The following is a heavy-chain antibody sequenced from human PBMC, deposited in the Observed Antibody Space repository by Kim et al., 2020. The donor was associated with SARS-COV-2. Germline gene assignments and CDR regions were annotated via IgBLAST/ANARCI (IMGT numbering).Heavy chain of an antibody. V-gene: IGHV1-69*13. CDR1: GGTFSSYA. D-gene: IGHD3-10*01. Sequence: SVKVSCKASGGTFSSYAISWVRQAPGQGLEWMGGIIPIFGTANYAQKFQGRVTITADESTSTAYMELSSLRSEDTAVYYCASAGSYYGHCVRYWGQGTLVTVSS. CDR2: IIPIFGTA. J-gene: IGHJ4*02. CDR3: ASAGSYYGHCVRY.